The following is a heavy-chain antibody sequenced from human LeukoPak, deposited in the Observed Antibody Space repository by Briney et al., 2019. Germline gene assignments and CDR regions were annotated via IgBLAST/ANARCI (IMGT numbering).Heavy chain of an antibody. V-gene: IGHV3-23*01. Sequence: GGSLRLSCAASGFTFSSYAMTWVRQAPGRGLEWVSAISGSGGSTYYADSVKGRFTISRDQSKNTLFLQMNSLRAEDTAVYYCAKDRTYYYDSGGYYSDYWGQGTLVTVSS. J-gene: IGHJ4*02. CDR3: AKDRTYYYDSGGYYSDY. CDR1: GFTFSSYA. D-gene: IGHD3-22*01. CDR2: ISGSGGST.